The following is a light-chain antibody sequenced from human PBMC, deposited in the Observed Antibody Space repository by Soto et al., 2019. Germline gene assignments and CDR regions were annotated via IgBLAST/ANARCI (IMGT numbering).Light chain of an antibody. CDR2: LGS. Sequence: DLVMTQSPLSLPVTPGEPASISCKSSQSLLHANGYNYLDWCLQKPGQSPQLLIYLGSNRASGVPDRFSGSGSGTNFTLKISRVEAEDVGIYYCMQALQTPFTFGPGTKVDIK. CDR1: QSLLHANGYNY. V-gene: IGKV2-28*01. CDR3: MQALQTPFT. J-gene: IGKJ3*01.